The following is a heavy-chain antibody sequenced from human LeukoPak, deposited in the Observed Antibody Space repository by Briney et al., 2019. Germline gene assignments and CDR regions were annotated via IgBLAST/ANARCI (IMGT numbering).Heavy chain of an antibody. Sequence: SVKVSCKASGGTFTSYAISWVRQAPGQGLEWMGGIIPIFGTANYAQKFQGRVTITADESTSTAYMELSSLRSEDTAVYYCARGYSSSWSLAFDIWGQGTMVTVSS. D-gene: IGHD6-13*01. J-gene: IGHJ3*02. CDR1: GGTFTSYA. V-gene: IGHV1-69*01. CDR2: IIPIFGTA. CDR3: ARGYSSSWSLAFDI.